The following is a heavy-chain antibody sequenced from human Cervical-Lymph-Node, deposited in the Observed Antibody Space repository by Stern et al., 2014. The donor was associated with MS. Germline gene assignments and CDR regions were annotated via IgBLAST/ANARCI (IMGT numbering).Heavy chain of an antibody. CDR3: AREDELGGTA. Sequence: EVQLVESGGGLVQPGGSLRLSWAASGFTFSSYSMHWVRQAPGKGLEWVSYISSSSSTIYYADSVKGRCTISRDNAKNSLYLQMNSLRDEDTAVYYCAREDELGGTAWGQGTLVTVSS. CDR1: GFTFSSYS. D-gene: IGHD1-14*01. V-gene: IGHV3-48*02. CDR2: ISSSSSTI. J-gene: IGHJ5*02.